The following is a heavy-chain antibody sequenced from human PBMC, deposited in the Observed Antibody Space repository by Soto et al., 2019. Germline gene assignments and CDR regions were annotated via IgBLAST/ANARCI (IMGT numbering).Heavy chain of an antibody. V-gene: IGHV3-43D*04. D-gene: IGHD2-15*01. CDR1: GFTFDDYA. J-gene: IGHJ6*02. CDR2: ISWDGGST. CDR3: AKDSYCSGGSCPKHSYYYYGMDV. Sequence: GGSLRLSCAASGFTFDDYAMHWVRQAPGKGLEWVSLISWDGGSTYYADSVKGRFTISRDNSKNSLYLQMNSLRAEDTALYYCAKDSYCSGGSCPKHSYYYYGMDVWGQGTTVTVS.